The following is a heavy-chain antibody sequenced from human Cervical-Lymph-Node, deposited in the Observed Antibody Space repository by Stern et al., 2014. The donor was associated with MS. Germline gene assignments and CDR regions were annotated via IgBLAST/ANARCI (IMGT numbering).Heavy chain of an antibody. CDR3: ARDRSYYSFDY. CDR1: GGSITSGDFY. CDR2: IFSSGNT. Sequence: VQLQESGPGLVKPSQTLSLTCTVSGGSITSGDFYWSWIRQPPGKGLEWIGYIFSSGNTYYNPSLKSRLIISADTSKNQFSLNLISVTAADTAVYYCARDRSYYSFDYWGQGTLVTVSS. V-gene: IGHV4-30-4*01. D-gene: IGHD3-10*01. J-gene: IGHJ4*02.